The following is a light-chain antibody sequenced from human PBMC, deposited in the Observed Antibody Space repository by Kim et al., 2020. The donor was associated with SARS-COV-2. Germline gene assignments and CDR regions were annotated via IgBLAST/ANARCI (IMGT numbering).Light chain of an antibody. CDR2: KGS. J-gene: IGLJ3*02. V-gene: IGLV3-27*01. CDR1: VLTKKY. Sequence: SVTPGQTAKITCSGDVLTKKYAGWYQQKPGRAPVLLIYKGSERPSEIPERFSGSSSGTTVTLTISGALVEDDADYYCYSATDNNRVFGGGTQLTVL. CDR3: YSATDNNRV.